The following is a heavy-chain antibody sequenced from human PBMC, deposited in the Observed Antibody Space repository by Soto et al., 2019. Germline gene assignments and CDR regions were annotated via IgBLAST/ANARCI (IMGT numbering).Heavy chain of an antibody. J-gene: IGHJ6*02. CDR1: GFTFDDYA. V-gene: IGHV3-9*01. Sequence: EVQLVESGGGLVQPGRSLRLSCAASGFTFDDYAMHWVRQAPGKGLEWVSGISWNSGSIGYADSVKGRFTISRDNAKNSLYLQMNSLRAEDTALYYCAKDRYYYYGMDVWGQGTTVTVSS. CDR2: ISWNSGSI. CDR3: AKDRYYYYGMDV.